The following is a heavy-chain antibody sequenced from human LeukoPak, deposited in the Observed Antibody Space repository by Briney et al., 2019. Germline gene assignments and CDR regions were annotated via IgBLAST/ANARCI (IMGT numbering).Heavy chain of an antibody. CDR3: AREGNYYYYMDV. J-gene: IGHJ6*03. Sequence: GGSLRLSCAASGFTFSSYSMNWVRQAPGKGLEWVSSISRGGNSIYYADSVKGRFTISRDNAKNSLYLQMNSLRAEDTAVYYCAREGNYYYYMDVWGQGTTVTVSS. CDR1: GFTFSSYS. V-gene: IGHV3-21*01. CDR2: ISRGGNSI.